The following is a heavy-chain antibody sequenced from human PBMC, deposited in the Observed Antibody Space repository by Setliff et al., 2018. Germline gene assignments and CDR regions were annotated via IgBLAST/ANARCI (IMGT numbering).Heavy chain of an antibody. V-gene: IGHV1-46*01. Sequence: ASVKVSCKASGYTFTSYYMHWVRQAPGQGLEWMGIIDPSGGSTSYAQKFQGRVTMTRDTSTSTVYMELSSLRSEDTAVYYCARRSSSGNGFDYWGQGTQVTVSS. CDR3: ARRSSSGNGFDY. CDR1: GYTFTSYY. D-gene: IGHD6-13*01. J-gene: IGHJ4*02. CDR2: IDPSGGST.